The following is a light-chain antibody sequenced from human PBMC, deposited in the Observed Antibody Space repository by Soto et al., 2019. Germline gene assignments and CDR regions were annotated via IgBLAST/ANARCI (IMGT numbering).Light chain of an antibody. CDR3: ASWDDRLSGLV. J-gene: IGLJ2*01. CDR1: TSNIGKNY. V-gene: IGLV1-47*01. Sequence: QSVLTQPPSASGTPGQRVTISCSGSTSNIGKNYVYWYQQLPGTAPKLLIYTNDQRPSGVPDRFSGSKSGSLASLAISGLRSDDEADYHCASWDDRLSGLVFGGGTKLT. CDR2: TND.